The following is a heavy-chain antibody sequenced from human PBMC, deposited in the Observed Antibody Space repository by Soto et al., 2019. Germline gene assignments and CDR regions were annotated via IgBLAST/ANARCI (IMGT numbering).Heavy chain of an antibody. CDR2: FDPEDGET. Sequence: ASVKVSCKVSGYTLTELSMHWVRQAPGKGLEWMGGFDPEDGETIYAQKFQGRVIMTEDTSTDTAYMELSSLRSEDTAVYYCATFTPITMIVTGAFDIWGQGTMVTVSS. CDR1: GYTLTELS. J-gene: IGHJ3*02. CDR3: ATFTPITMIVTGAFDI. D-gene: IGHD3-22*01. V-gene: IGHV1-24*01.